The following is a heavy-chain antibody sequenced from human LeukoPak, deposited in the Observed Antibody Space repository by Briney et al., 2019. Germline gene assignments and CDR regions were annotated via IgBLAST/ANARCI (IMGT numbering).Heavy chain of an antibody. V-gene: IGHV1-46*01. CDR2: IKPRDDST. Sequence: GASVKVSCKAFGFTFSSYHIHWVRQAPGQGLEWMGIIKPRDDSTIYAQKFQGRLIMTWDTSTCTAYMELSSLRSDDTALYYCARDFVWAVDYWGQGSLVTVSS. CDR1: GFTFSSYH. CDR3: ARDFVWAVDY. J-gene: IGHJ4*02. D-gene: IGHD3-16*01.